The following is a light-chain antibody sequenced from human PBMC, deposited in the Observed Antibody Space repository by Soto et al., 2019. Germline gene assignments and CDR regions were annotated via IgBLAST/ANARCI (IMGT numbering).Light chain of an antibody. CDR2: QDS. CDR1: KLGDKY. Sequence: SYELIQPPSVSVSPGQTASITCSGYKLGDKYACWYQQKPGQSPVLVIYQDSERPSGIPERFSGSNSGNTATLTISGTQAMDEADYYCQAWDSSTHVVFGGGTKLTVL. J-gene: IGLJ2*01. CDR3: QAWDSSTHVV. V-gene: IGLV3-1*01.